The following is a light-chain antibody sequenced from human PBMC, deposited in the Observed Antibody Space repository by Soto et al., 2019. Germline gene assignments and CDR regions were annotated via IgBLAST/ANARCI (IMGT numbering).Light chain of an antibody. Sequence: EVVLTQSPGTLSLSPGERTTISCRASQIVSSSYLAWYQQKPGQAPRLLIYAASSRATGIPDRFSGSGSGTDFTLTISRLEPEDFAVYYCQQYGSSLWTFGQGTKVDIK. J-gene: IGKJ1*01. CDR1: QIVSSSY. CDR2: AAS. CDR3: QQYGSSLWT. V-gene: IGKV3-20*01.